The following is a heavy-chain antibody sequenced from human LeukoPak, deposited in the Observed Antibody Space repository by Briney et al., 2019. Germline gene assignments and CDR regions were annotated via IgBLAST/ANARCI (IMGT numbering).Heavy chain of an antibody. J-gene: IGHJ3*02. CDR3: AREPDSLSGWDVGAFAI. CDR1: GGSISSGSYY. D-gene: IGHD6-19*01. V-gene: IGHV4-61*02. Sequence: PSQTLSLTWTVSGGSISSGSYYWSWIRQPAGKGLEWIGRIYTSGSTNYNPSLKSRVTISVDTSKNQFSLKLSSVTAADTAVYYCAREPDSLSGWDVGAFAIWGQGTMVTVSS. CDR2: IYTSGST.